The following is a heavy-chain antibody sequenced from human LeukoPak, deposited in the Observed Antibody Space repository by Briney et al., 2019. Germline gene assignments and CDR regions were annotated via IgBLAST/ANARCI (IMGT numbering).Heavy chain of an antibody. V-gene: IGHV3-53*01. CDR3: TLPYSSSWYVFY. D-gene: IGHD6-13*01. CDR2: IYSGGST. Sequence: PGGSLRLSCAASGFTVTSNYMSWLRQAPGKGLEGISVIYSGGSTYYADSVKGRFTISRDNSKNTLYLQMNSLRAEDTAVYYCTLPYSSSWYVFYWGQGTLVTVSS. J-gene: IGHJ4*02. CDR1: GFTVTSNY.